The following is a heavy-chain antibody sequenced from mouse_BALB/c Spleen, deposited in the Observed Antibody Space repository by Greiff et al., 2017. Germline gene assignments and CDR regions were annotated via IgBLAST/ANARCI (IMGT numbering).Heavy chain of an antibody. CDR1: GFTFSSYA. CDR2: ISSGGST. Sequence: VQLKESGGGLVKPGGSLKLSCAASGFTFSSYAMSWVRQTPEKRLEWVASISSGGSTYYPDSVKGRFTISRDNARNILYLQMSSLRSEDTAMYYCAREGTMIRYYAMDYWGQGTSVTVSS. D-gene: IGHD2-4*01. CDR3: AREGTMIRYYAMDY. V-gene: IGHV5-6-5*01. J-gene: IGHJ4*01.